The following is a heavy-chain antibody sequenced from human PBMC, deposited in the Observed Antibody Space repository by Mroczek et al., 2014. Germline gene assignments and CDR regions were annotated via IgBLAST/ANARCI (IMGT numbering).Heavy chain of an antibody. CDR3: ARVYYDSSGPKNYFDY. V-gene: IGHV3-21*01. CDR1: GFTFSSYS. Sequence: ESGGGLVKPGGSLRLSCAASGFTFSSYSMNWVRQAPGKGLEWVSSISSSSSYIYYADSVKGRFTISRDNAKNSLYLQMNSLRAEDTAVYYCARVYYDSSGPKNYFDYWGQGTLVTVSS. CDR2: ISSSSSYI. J-gene: IGHJ4*02. D-gene: IGHD3-22*01.